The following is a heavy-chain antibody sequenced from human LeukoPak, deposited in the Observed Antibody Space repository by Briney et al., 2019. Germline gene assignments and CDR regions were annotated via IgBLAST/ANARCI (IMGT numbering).Heavy chain of an antibody. CDR1: GGSISSYY. CDR3: ARRTGYYDGFDY. CDR2: IYYSGST. J-gene: IGHJ4*02. D-gene: IGHD3/OR15-3a*01. V-gene: IGHV4-59*01. Sequence: PSETLSLTCTVSGGSISSYYWGWIRQPPGKGLEWIGYIYYSGSTNYNASLKSRVTISVDTSKNQFSLKVSSVTAADAAVYYCARRTGYYDGFDYWGQGTLVTVSS.